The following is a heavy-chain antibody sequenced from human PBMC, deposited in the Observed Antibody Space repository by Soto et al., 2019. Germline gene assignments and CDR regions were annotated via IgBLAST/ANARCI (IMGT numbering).Heavy chain of an antibody. V-gene: IGHV1-69*13. J-gene: IGHJ5*02. CDR2: IIPIFGTA. CDR1: GGTFSSYA. D-gene: IGHD4-17*01. CDR3: ARDSNYGGNWFDP. Sequence: SVKVSCKASGGTFSSYAISWVRQAPGQGLEWMGGIIPIFGTANYAQKFQGRVTITADESTSTAYMELSSLRSEDTAVYYCARDSNYGGNWFDPWGQGTLVTVSS.